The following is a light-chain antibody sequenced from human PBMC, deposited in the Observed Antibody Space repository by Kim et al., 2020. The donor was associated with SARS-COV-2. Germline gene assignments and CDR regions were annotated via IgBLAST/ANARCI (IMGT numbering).Light chain of an antibody. V-gene: IGLV6-57*03. CDR2: EDD. CDR3: QSYNRSIVV. CDR1: SGSIGDNY. J-gene: IGLJ2*01. Sequence: GRTITISCTRSSGSIGDNYVQWYQRRPGGVPTTVIYEDDQRPSGVPDRFSGSSDSSSNSASLTISGLKTEDEADYYCQSYNRSIVVFGGGTQLTVL.